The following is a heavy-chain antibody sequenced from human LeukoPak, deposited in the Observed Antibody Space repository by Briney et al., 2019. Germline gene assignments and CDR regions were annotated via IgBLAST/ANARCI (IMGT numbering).Heavy chain of an antibody. CDR3: ARDRIVVVPAATLDAFDI. J-gene: IGHJ3*02. D-gene: IGHD2-2*01. V-gene: IGHV4-30-4*08. CDR1: GGSISSGDYY. CDR2: IYYSGST. Sequence: PSQTLSLTCTVSGGSISSGDYYWSWIRQPPGKGLEWIGYIYYSGSTYYNPSLKSRVTISVDTSKNQFSLKLSSVTAADTAVYYCARDRIVVVPAATLDAFDIWGQGTMVTVSP.